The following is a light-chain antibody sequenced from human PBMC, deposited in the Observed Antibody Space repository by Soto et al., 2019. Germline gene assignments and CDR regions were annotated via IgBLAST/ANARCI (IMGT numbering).Light chain of an antibody. Sequence: EVLMTQSPATLSVSPGERATLSCRASQSVSSNLAWYQQKPGQAPRLLIYGASTRATGIPARFSGSGSGTEFTLTISSLQSEDFAVYYCQQYNNWLQVTFGQGTQVDIK. CDR2: GAS. CDR3: QQYNNWLQVT. V-gene: IGKV3-15*01. J-gene: IGKJ1*01. CDR1: QSVSSN.